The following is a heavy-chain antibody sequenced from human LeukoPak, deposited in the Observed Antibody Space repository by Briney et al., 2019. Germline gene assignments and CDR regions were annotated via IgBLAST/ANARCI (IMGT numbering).Heavy chain of an antibody. Sequence: SETLSLTCAVSGGSFSGYCWSWIRQPPGKGLEWIGEISHSGSTNYSPSLKSRVTISVDTSKNQFSLNLSSVTAADTAVYYCARALVRATMVWYFDLWGRGTLVTVSS. V-gene: IGHV4-34*01. CDR2: ISHSGST. D-gene: IGHD5-12*01. CDR1: GGSFSGYC. J-gene: IGHJ2*01. CDR3: ARALVRATMVWYFDL.